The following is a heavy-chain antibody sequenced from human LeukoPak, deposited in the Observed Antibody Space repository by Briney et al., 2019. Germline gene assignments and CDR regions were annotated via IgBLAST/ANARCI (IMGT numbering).Heavy chain of an antibody. CDR3: ARVSPHIAVAGAEYFHH. CDR1: GYIFSSYN. J-gene: IGHJ1*01. V-gene: IGHV1-8*01. Sequence: ASVKVSCKASGYIFSSYNINWVRQATGQGLEWMGWMNPNSGNTGYAQKFQGRVTMTRNTSISTAYMELSSLGSEDTAVYYCARVSPHIAVAGAEYFHHWGQGTLVTVSS. CDR2: MNPNSGNT. D-gene: IGHD6-13*01.